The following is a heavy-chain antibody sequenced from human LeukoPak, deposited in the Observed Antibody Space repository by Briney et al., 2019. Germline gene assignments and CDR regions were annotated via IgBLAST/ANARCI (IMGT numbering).Heavy chain of an antibody. J-gene: IGHJ6*03. Sequence: GGSLRLSCAASGFTFSSYWMSWVRQAPGKGLEWVANIKQDGSEKYYVDSVKGRFTISRDNAKNSLYLQMNSLRAEDTAVYYCARGIITIFGVVTPYYYYMDVWGKGTTVTVSS. V-gene: IGHV3-7*01. CDR3: ARGIITIFGVVTPYYYYMDV. D-gene: IGHD3-3*01. CDR1: GFTFSSYW. CDR2: IKQDGSEK.